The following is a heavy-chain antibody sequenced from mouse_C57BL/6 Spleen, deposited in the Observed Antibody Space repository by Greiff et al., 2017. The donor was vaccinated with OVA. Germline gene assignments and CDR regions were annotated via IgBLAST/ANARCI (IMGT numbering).Heavy chain of an antibody. V-gene: IGHV1-26*01. D-gene: IGHD1-1*01. J-gene: IGHJ1*03. Sequence: EVQLQQSGPELVKPGASVKISCKASGYTFTDYYMNWVKQSHGKSLEWIGDINPNNGGTSYNQKFKGKATLTVDKSSSTAYMELRSLTSEDSAVYYCARGPLYYYGSYWYFDVWGTGTTVTVSS. CDR1: GYTFTDYY. CDR3: ARGPLYYYGSYWYFDV. CDR2: INPNNGGT.